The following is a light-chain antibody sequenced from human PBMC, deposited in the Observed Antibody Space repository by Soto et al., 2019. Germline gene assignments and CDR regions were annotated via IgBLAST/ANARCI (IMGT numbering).Light chain of an antibody. J-gene: IGKJ2*01. CDR2: GAS. Sequence: EIVLTQSPGTLSLSPGERATLSCRASQSVSSSYLAWYQQKPGQAPRLLIYGASSRATGIPDRFSGSGSGTDFTLTISRLEPEDFAVYFCQQYGNSPPTTFGQGT. V-gene: IGKV3-20*01. CDR3: QQYGNSPPTT. CDR1: QSVSSSY.